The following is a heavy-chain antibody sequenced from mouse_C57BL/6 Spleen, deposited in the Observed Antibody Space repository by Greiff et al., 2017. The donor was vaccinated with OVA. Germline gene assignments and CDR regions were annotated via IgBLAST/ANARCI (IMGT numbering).Heavy chain of an antibody. CDR1: GYTFTDYE. CDR2: IDPETGGT. J-gene: IGHJ4*01. Sequence: QVQLKQSGAELVRPGASVTLSCKASGYTFTDYEMHWVKQTPVHGLEWIGAIDPETGGTAYNQKFKGKAILTADKSSSTAYMELRSLTSEDSAVYYCTRRGYSNYDAMDYWGQGTSVTVSS. V-gene: IGHV1-15*01. D-gene: IGHD2-5*01. CDR3: TRRGYSNYDAMDY.